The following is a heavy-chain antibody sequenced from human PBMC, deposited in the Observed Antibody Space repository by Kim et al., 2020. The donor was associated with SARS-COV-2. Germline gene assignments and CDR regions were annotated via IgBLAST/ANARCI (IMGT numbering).Heavy chain of an antibody. D-gene: IGHD3-22*01. J-gene: IGHJ4*02. V-gene: IGHV4-31*03. Sequence: SETLSLTCTVSGGSISSGGYYWSWIRQHPGKGLEWIGYIYYSGSIYYNLSLKSRVTISVDTSKNQFSLKLSSVTAADTAVYYCARDLARDYYDSSGWFDYWGQGTLVTVSS. CDR1: GGSISSGGYY. CDR3: ARDLARDYYDSSGWFDY. CDR2: IYYSGSI.